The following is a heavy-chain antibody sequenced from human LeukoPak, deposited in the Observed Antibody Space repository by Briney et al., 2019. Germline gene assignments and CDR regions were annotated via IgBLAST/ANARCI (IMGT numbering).Heavy chain of an antibody. J-gene: IGHJ4*02. CDR2: IDTSGGT. D-gene: IGHD6-13*01. CDR1: AGSINTYY. Sequence: SETLSLTCTVSAGSINTYYWSWLRQPAGKGLEWIVRIDTSGGTNYNPSLKSRVTISVDKSKNQFSLRLSFVTAADTAVYYCARRSSSWYGLDYWGQGTLVTVSS. CDR3: ARRSSSWYGLDY. V-gene: IGHV4-4*07.